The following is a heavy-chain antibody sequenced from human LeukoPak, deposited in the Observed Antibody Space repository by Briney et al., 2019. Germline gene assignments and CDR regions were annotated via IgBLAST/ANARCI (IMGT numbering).Heavy chain of an antibody. J-gene: IGHJ4*02. Sequence: AGGSLRLSCAASGFTFSNYAMMWVRQASGKRLEWVSSITGSGDGTYYADSVRGRFTISRDNSENTLYLQLDSLRAEDTAVYFCVKGFVHPTYYFDYWGQGTLVTVSS. CDR1: GFTFSNYA. D-gene: IGHD3-10*01. CDR2: ITGSGDGT. V-gene: IGHV3-23*01. CDR3: VKGFVHPTYYFDY.